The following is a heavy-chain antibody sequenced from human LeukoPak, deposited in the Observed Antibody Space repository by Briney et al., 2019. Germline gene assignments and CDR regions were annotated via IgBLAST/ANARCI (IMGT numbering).Heavy chain of an antibody. CDR1: GYTFLTYD. J-gene: IGHJ4*02. CDR2: ISAYNSNT. Sequence: EASVKVSCKASGYTFLTYDINWVRQAPGQGLEWMGWISAYNSNTHYAQKLQGRVTMTTDTSTSTAYMEVRSLRSDDTAVYYCAREVGRGFDYWGQGTLVTVSS. V-gene: IGHV1-18*01. CDR3: AREVGRGFDY. D-gene: IGHD1-26*01.